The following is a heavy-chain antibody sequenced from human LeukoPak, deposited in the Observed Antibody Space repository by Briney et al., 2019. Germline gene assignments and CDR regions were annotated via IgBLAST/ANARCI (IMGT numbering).Heavy chain of an antibody. J-gene: IGHJ4*02. Sequence: SETLSLTCTVSGGSISSYYWSWIRQPPGKGLEWIGYIYYSGSTNYNPSLKSRVTISVDTSKNQFSLKLSSVTAADTAVYYCARAFYSFPDYWGQRTLVTVSS. CDR1: GGSISSYY. D-gene: IGHD2/OR15-2a*01. CDR3: ARAFYSFPDY. V-gene: IGHV4-59*12. CDR2: IYYSGST.